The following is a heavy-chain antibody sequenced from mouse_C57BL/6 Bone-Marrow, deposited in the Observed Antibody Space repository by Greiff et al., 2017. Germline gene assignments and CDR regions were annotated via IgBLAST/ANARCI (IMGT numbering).Heavy chain of an antibody. J-gene: IGHJ2*01. CDR3: SRRRLRFDY. Sequence: QVHVKQSGAELVKPGASVKLSCKASGYTFTSYWMHWVKQRPGQGLEWIGMSHPNSGSTNYNEKFKSKATLTVDQSYSPAYMQLSSLTSVDSAVYNCSRRRLRFDYWGQGTTLTVSS. V-gene: IGHV1-64*01. CDR2: SHPNSGST. D-gene: IGHD2-4*01. CDR1: GYTFTSYW.